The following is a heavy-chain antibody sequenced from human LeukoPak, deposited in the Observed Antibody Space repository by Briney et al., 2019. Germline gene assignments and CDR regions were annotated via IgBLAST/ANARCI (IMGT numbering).Heavy chain of an antibody. V-gene: IGHV1-24*01. Sequence: GASVKVSCKVSGYTLTELSMHWVRQAPGKGLEWMGGFDPEDGETIYAQKFQGRVTMTEDTSTDTACMELSSLRSEDTAVYYCATDRLYCSGGSCFRWFDPWGQGTLVTVSS. CDR3: ATDRLYCSGGSCFRWFDP. J-gene: IGHJ5*02. D-gene: IGHD2-15*01. CDR2: FDPEDGET. CDR1: GYTLTELS.